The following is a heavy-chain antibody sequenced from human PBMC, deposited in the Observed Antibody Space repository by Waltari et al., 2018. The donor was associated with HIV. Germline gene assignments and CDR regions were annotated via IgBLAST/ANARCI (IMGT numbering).Heavy chain of an antibody. V-gene: IGHV5-51*01. J-gene: IGHJ4*02. CDR2: IYPKDADT. CDR3: ARLSNSDYYDFWSYKLDRYYFDS. D-gene: IGHD3-3*01. CDR1: VYAIAMSW. Sequence: DVQLIKSVDVVRTPRDSLQFSCKGSVYAIAMSWNAWVRLMPGNGLEWVGIIYPKDADTRYSPSFQGQITISADKSTSNAYLKWSSLKASDTAMYYCARLSNSDYYDFWSYKLDRYYFDSWGQGTLVTVSS.